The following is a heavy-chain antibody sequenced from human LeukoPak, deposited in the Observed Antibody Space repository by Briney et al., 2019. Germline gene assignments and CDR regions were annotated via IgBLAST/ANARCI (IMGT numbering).Heavy chain of an antibody. V-gene: IGHV4-59*08. CDR2: IHYSGST. CDR1: GGSISNYY. D-gene: IGHD1-7*01. J-gene: IGHJ4*02. Sequence: PSETLSLTCSVSGGSISNYYWSWFRQPPGKGLEWIGYIHYSGSTNYNPSLRSRVTISVEKSKKQFSLRLTSVTAADTAVYYCASIDWNYAQWGRGILVTVSS. CDR3: ASIDWNYAQ.